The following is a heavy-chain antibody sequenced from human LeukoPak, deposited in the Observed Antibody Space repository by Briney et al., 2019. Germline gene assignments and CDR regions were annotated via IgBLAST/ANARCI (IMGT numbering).Heavy chain of an antibody. CDR1: GGSISSYY. CDR2: IYYSGST. Sequence: SETLSLTCTVSGGSISSYYWSWIRQPPGKGLEWIGYIYYSGSTNYNPSLKSRVTISVDTSKNQFSLKLSSVTAADTAVYYCARHVGSGRAEYFQHWGQGTLVTASS. D-gene: IGHD2-15*01. V-gene: IGHV4-59*08. CDR3: ARHVGSGRAEYFQH. J-gene: IGHJ1*01.